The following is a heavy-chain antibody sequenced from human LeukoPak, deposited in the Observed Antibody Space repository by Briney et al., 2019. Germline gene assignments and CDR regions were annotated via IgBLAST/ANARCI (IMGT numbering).Heavy chain of an antibody. CDR1: GGSISSSNYY. CDR3: ARDPYQSSGYDY. V-gene: IGHV4-39*07. Sequence: SETLSLTCTVSGGSISSSNYYWGWIRQPPGKGLEWIGSIYYSGSTYSNPSLKSRVTISVDTSKNQFSLKLSSVTAADTAIYYCARDPYQSSGYDYWGQGTLVTVSS. J-gene: IGHJ4*02. CDR2: IYYSGST. D-gene: IGHD3-22*01.